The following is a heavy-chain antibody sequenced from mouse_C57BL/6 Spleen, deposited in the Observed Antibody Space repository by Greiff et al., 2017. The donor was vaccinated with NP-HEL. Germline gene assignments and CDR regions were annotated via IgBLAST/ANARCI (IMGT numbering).Heavy chain of an antibody. CDR2: ISYDGSN. Sequence: EVKLMESGPGLVKPSQSLSLTCSVTGYSITSGYYWNWIRQFPGNKLEWMGYISYDGSNNYNPSLKNRNSITRDTSKNQFFLMLNSVTTADTATYYCARRVYYGSGYYFDYWGQGTTLTVSS. V-gene: IGHV3-6*01. CDR1: GYSITSGYY. J-gene: IGHJ2*01. D-gene: IGHD1-1*01. CDR3: ARRVYYGSGYYFDY.